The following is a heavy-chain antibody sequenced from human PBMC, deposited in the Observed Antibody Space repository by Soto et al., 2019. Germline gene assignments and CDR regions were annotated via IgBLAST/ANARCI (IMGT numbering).Heavy chain of an antibody. V-gene: IGHV6-1*01. CDR1: GDSVSSKNAA. Sequence: SQTRSLTGAISGDSVSSKNAAWNWIRQSPSRGLEWLGRTYYRSKWHSGYAVAVRSRISISPDTTKNRFSLQLNSVTPDDTAVYYCARSGPGGYIDYWGRGTLVTVS. J-gene: IGHJ4*02. CDR2: TYYRSKWHS. CDR3: ARSGPGGYIDY. D-gene: IGHD3-22*01.